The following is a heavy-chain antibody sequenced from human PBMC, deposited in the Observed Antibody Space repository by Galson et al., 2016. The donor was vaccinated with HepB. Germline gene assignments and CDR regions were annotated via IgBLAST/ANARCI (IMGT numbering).Heavy chain of an antibody. CDR1: GFTFRNYG. Sequence: SLRLSCAASGFTFRNYGMNWVRQAPGKGLEWVSYISTSSWSIYYADSVKGRFTISRDYAKDSLYLQMNSLRDEDTAVYYCARAVEDAFDIWGQGTMVTFSS. V-gene: IGHV3-48*02. D-gene: IGHD2-2*01. CDR3: ARAVEDAFDI. CDR2: ISTSSWSI. J-gene: IGHJ3*02.